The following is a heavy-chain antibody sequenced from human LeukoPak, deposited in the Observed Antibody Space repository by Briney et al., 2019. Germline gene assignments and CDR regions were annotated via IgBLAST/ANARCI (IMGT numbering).Heavy chain of an antibody. Sequence: GGSLRLSCAASGFTFSSYSMNWVRQAPGKGLEWVSSISSMSSYIYYADSVKGRFTISRDNAKNSLYLQMNSLRAEDTAVYYCARDGYQKKTTVTMRGAFDIWGQGTMVTVSS. J-gene: IGHJ3*02. CDR2: ISSMSSYI. CDR1: GFTFSSYS. D-gene: IGHD4-17*01. CDR3: ARDGYQKKTTVTMRGAFDI. V-gene: IGHV3-21*01.